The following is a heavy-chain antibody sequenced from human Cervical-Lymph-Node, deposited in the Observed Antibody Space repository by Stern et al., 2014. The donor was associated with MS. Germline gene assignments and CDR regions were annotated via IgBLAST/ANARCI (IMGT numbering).Heavy chain of an antibody. Sequence: QVQLVESGGGVVQPGRSLRLSCAGSGFTFSSSGMHWVRQAPAQGKAWGALIWYDGSNKYYADSVKGRFTISRDNSKNTLYLQMNSLRAEDTAVYYCARDAMYSGSYPDYWGRGTLVTVSS. CDR1: GFTFSSSG. V-gene: IGHV3-33*01. CDR3: ARDAMYSGSYPDY. J-gene: IGHJ4*02. CDR2: IWYDGSNK. D-gene: IGHD1-26*01.